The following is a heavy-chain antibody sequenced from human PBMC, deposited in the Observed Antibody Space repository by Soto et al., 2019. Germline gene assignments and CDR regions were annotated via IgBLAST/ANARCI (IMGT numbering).Heavy chain of an antibody. CDR3: AREGGSETLQPSYNWFDT. J-gene: IGHJ5*02. D-gene: IGHD6-25*01. V-gene: IGHV1-2*02. CDR1: GYTFTDYH. CDR2: INANNGGA. Sequence: ASVKVSCKASGYTFTDYHIHWVRQAPGQGLEFMGWINANNGGAGSAQQFQGRVTVTRDTSITTVYMELSNLRSDDTAVYYCAREGGSETLQPSYNWFDTWGQGTLVTVYS.